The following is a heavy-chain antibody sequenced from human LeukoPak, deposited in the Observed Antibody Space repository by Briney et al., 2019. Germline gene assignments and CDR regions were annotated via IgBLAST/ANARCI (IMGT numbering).Heavy chain of an antibody. V-gene: IGHV3-53*01. CDR3: ARARSWPEHAFDV. CDR1: GFPFRSFY. D-gene: IGHD5-24*01. CDR2: IYGGGST. Sequence: TGGFLKPSFAAPGFPFRSFYMRLGRPGPGEGPGVGSIIYGGGSTSYADSVKGRFTISRDTSKNTLYLQMNSLRAEDTASYYCARARSWPEHAFDVWGQGTMVTVSS. J-gene: IGHJ3*01.